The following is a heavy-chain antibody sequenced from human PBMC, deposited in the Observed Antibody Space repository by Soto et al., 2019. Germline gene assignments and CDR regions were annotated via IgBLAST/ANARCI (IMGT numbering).Heavy chain of an antibody. D-gene: IGHD4-4*01. CDR2: ISYDGSNK. V-gene: IGHV3-30*18. CDR1: GFTFSSYG. CDR3: AKDGPRIQTTVNDFDY. Sequence: QVQLVESGGGVVQPGRSLRLSCAASGFTFSSYGMHWVRQAPGKGLEWVAVISYDGSNKYYADSVKGRFTISRDNSKNTLYLQMNSLRAEDTAVYYCAKDGPRIQTTVNDFDYWGQGTLVTVSS. J-gene: IGHJ4*02.